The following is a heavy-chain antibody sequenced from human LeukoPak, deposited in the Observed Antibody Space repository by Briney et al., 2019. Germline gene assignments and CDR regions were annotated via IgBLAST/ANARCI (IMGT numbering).Heavy chain of an antibody. Sequence: SETLSLTCTVSGGSISSSSYYWSWIRQPAGKGLEWIGRIYTSGSTNYNPSLKSRVTISVDTSKNQFSLKLSSVTAADTAVYLCARDLLAYFCGDCSNTKGYFELWGRGTLVTVSS. V-gene: IGHV4-61*02. J-gene: IGHJ2*01. CDR3: ARDLLAYFCGDCSNTKGYFEL. D-gene: IGHD2-21*01. CDR2: IYTSGST. CDR1: GGSISSSSYY.